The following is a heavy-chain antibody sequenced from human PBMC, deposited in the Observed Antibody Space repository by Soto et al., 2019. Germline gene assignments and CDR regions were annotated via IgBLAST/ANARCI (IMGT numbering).Heavy chain of an antibody. Sequence: SGPTLVNPTQTLTLTCTFSGFSLSTSGVGVGWIRQPPGKALEWLALIYWNDDKRYSPSLKSRLTITKDTSKNQVVLTMTNMDPVETATYYRAHNLLYYYDSSGWPDAFDIWGQGTMVTVSS. CDR2: IYWNDDK. V-gene: IGHV2-5*01. D-gene: IGHD3-22*01. CDR3: AHNLLYYYDSSGWPDAFDI. J-gene: IGHJ3*02. CDR1: GFSLSTSGVG.